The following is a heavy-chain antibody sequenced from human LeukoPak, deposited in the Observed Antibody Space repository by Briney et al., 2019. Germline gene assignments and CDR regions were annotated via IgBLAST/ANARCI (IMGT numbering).Heavy chain of an antibody. CDR1: GGSISDYF. CDR3: ARGELLYGY. CDR2: DSTSGST. Sequence: PSETLSLTCTVSGGSISDYFWTWVRQPAGKGLEWIGRDSTSGSTNYNPSLKSRVTISVDTSKNQFFLKLSSVTAADTAVYYCARGELLYGYWGQGTLVTVSS. D-gene: IGHD2-2*02. J-gene: IGHJ4*02. V-gene: IGHV4-4*07.